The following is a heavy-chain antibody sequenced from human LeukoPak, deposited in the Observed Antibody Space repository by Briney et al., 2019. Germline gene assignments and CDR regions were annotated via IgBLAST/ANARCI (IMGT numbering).Heavy chain of an antibody. CDR2: ISWDGTT. CDR1: GFTFEDYT. V-gene: IGHV3-43*01. CDR3: VKDLSFESSGHVFEY. D-gene: IGHD6-19*01. J-gene: IGHJ4*02. Sequence: GGSLRFSCAASGFTFEDYTMHWVRQAPGKTLEWVSLISWDGTTYYTDSVKGRFTMSRDNSKNSLYLQMDTLRSEDTAFYYCVKDLSFESSGHVFEYRGQGTLVTVSS.